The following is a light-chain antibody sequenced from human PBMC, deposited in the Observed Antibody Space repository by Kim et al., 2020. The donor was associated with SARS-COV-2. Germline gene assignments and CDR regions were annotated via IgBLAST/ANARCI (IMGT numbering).Light chain of an antibody. CDR3: QQRSNWPPRLT. Sequence: PGERATLPCRASQSVSSYLAWYQQKRGQAPRLLIYDASNRATGIPARFSGSGSGTDFTLTISSLEPEDFAVYYCQQRSNWPPRLTFGGGTKVDIK. CDR1: QSVSSY. J-gene: IGKJ4*01. CDR2: DAS. V-gene: IGKV3-11*01.